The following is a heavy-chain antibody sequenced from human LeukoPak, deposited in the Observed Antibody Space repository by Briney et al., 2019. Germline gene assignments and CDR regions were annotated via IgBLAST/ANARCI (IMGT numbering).Heavy chain of an antibody. CDR3: ARENCSGGSCYTIAAFDI. D-gene: IGHD2-15*01. Sequence: ASVKVSCKASGYTFTSYDINWVRQATGQGLEWMGWMNPNSGNTGYAQKFQGRVTITRNTSISTAYMELSSLRSEDTAVYSCARENCSGGSCYTIAAFDIWGQGTMVTVSS. V-gene: IGHV1-8*03. CDR1: GYTFTSYD. CDR2: MNPNSGNT. J-gene: IGHJ3*02.